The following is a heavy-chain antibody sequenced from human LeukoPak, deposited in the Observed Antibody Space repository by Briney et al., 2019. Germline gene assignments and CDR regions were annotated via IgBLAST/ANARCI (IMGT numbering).Heavy chain of an antibody. CDR3: VKDSGTWA. V-gene: IGHV3-15*01. CDR1: GFTFSNAW. Sequence: KPGGSLRLSCAASGFTFSNAWMSWVRQAPGKGLEWVGRIKSKTDGGTPDYAAPVTGRFTISRDDSENTLYLQVNSLKTEDTGVYYCVKDSGTWAWGQGTLVTVSS. CDR2: IKSKTDGGTP. D-gene: IGHD1-26*01. J-gene: IGHJ5*02.